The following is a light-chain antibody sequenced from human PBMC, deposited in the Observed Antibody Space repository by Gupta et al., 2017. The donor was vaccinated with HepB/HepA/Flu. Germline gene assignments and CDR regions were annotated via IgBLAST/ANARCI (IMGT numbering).Light chain of an antibody. CDR1: SSDVGSYNL. V-gene: IGLV2-23*02. Sequence: QSALTQPASVSGSTGQSITISCPGTSSDVGSYNLVSWYQQHPDKAPKLMIYEVSKRPSGVSNRFSGSKSGNTASLTISGLQAEDEADYYCCSYAGIRAVVFGGGTKLTVL. CDR3: CSYAGIRAVV. J-gene: IGLJ2*01. CDR2: EVS.